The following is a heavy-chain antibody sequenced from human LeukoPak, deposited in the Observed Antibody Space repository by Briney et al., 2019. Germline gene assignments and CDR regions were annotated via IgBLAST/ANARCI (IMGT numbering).Heavy chain of an antibody. CDR3: AREPHYDLLTGYALGYLDL. D-gene: IGHD3-9*01. Sequence: ASVQVSCKASGYTFTGYYMHWVRQAPGQGLEWMGWINSNSGDTNYAQKFQGRVTMTRDMSISTAYMELSRLRSDDTAVYYCAREPHYDLLTGYALGYLDLWGRGTLLTVSS. CDR1: GYTFTGYY. J-gene: IGHJ2*01. CDR2: INSNSGDT. V-gene: IGHV1-2*02.